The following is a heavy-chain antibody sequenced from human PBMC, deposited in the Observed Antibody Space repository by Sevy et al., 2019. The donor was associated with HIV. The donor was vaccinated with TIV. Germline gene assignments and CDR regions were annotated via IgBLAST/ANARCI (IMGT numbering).Heavy chain of an antibody. J-gene: IGHJ4*02. CDR2: IRTRAQGEAT. V-gene: IGHV3-49*03. CDR3: ARGAFSGPLYLDF. CDR1: GFTFSDFT. Sequence: GGSLRLSCRTSGFTFSDFTITWFRQAPGKGLEWVCLIRTRAQGEATIYAASVQGRFFISRDDSNSLAYLHMNSLRAQDTAVYYCARGAFSGPLYLDFWGQGTLVTVSS. D-gene: IGHD2-15*01.